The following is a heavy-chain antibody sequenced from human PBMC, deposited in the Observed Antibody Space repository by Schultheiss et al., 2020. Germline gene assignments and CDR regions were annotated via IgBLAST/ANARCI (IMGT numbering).Heavy chain of an antibody. D-gene: IGHD3-9*01. CDR1: GGSFSGYY. V-gene: IGHV4-34*01. Sequence: SETLSLTCAVYGGSFSGYYWSWIRQPPGKGLEWIGEINHSGSTNYNSSLKSRVTISLDKSKNHFSLKLSSVTAADTAVYYCASASNDIVTGYSKGWFDPWGQGTLVTVAS. J-gene: IGHJ5*02. CDR3: ASASNDIVTGYSKGWFDP. CDR2: INHSGST.